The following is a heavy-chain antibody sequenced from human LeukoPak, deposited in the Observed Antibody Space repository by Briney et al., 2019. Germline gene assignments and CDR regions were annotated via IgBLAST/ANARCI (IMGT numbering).Heavy chain of an antibody. CDR3: ARVGPDYGDYGRYILDY. V-gene: IGHV1-18*01. Sequence: ASVKVSCKASGYSFTSYGITWVRQAPGQGLEWMGWISAYNGNTNYAQKLQGRVTMTTDTSTSTAYMELRSLRSDDTTVYYCARVGPDYGDYGRYILDYWGQGTLVTVSS. CDR1: GYSFTSYG. CDR2: ISAYNGNT. D-gene: IGHD4-17*01. J-gene: IGHJ4*02.